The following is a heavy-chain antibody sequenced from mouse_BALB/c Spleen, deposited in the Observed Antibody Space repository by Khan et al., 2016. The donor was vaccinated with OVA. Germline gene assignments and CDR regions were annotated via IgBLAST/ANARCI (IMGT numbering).Heavy chain of an antibody. Sequence: QVQLQQSGPGLVAPSQSLSITCTISGFLLTNYGVHWVRQPPGKGLEWLVVIWSDGSTSYNSALKSRLIISKDNSKSQVFLKMNSLQTDDTAMYYCARQPYYHYYIMDYWGQGTSVTVSS. CDR3: ARQPYYHYYIMDY. CDR2: IWSDGST. J-gene: IGHJ4*01. D-gene: IGHD2-10*01. V-gene: IGHV2-6-1*01. CDR1: GFLLTNYG.